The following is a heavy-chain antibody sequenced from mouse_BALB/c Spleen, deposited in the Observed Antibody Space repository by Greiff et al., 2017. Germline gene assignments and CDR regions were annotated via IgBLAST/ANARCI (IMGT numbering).Heavy chain of an antibody. CDR2: ISSGGST. CDR3: ARGGFITTVPYYFDY. V-gene: IGHV5-6-5*01. CDR1: GFTFSSYA. D-gene: IGHD1-1*01. J-gene: IGHJ2*01. Sequence: DVMLVESGGGLVKPGGSLKLSCAASGFTFSSYAMSWVRQTPEKRLEWVASISSGGSTYYPDSVKGRFTISRDNARNILYLQMSSLRSEDTAMYYCARGGFITTVPYYFDYWGQGTTPTVSS.